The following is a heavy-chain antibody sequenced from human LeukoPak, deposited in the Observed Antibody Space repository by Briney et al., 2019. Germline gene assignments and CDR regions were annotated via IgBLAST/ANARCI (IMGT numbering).Heavy chain of an antibody. Sequence: ASVKVSCKASGYTFTGYYMHWVRQAPGQGLEWMGWINPNSGGTNYAQKFQGRVTMTRDTSISTAYMELSRLRSDDTAVYYCARDSLLLRFLEWYFDYWGQGTLVTVSS. CDR1: GYTFTGYY. D-gene: IGHD3-3*01. J-gene: IGHJ4*02. CDR2: INPNSGGT. V-gene: IGHV1-2*02. CDR3: ARDSLLLRFLEWYFDY.